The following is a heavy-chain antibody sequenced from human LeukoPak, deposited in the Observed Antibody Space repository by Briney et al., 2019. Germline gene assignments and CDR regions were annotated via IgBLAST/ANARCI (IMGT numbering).Heavy chain of an antibody. CDR2: IKGDGSST. J-gene: IGHJ5*02. CDR1: GFTFSGYW. Sequence: GGPLRLSRVASGFTFSGYWMHWVRQAPGKGLEWVSRIKGDGSSTSYTDSVKGRFTISRDNAKNTLYLQMNSLRAEDTAVYYCAKSDWFDPWGQGTLVTVSS. CDR3: AKSDWFDP. V-gene: IGHV3-74*01.